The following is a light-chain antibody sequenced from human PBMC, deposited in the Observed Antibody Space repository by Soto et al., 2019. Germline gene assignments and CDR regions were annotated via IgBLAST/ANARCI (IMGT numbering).Light chain of an antibody. CDR1: QRVSSY. Sequence: EIVLTSSPATLSLSPGERATLSCRASQRVSSYLAWYQQKPGQAPRLLIYDASNRATGIPARFSGSGSGTDFTLTISSLDPEDFAVYYCQQRSTWPRTFGQGTKVDIK. J-gene: IGKJ1*01. CDR3: QQRSTWPRT. CDR2: DAS. V-gene: IGKV3-11*01.